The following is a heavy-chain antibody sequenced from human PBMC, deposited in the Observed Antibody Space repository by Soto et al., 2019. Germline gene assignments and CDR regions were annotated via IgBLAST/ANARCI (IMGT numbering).Heavy chain of an antibody. CDR2: ISSDGSST. CDR1: GFTFSNYA. Sequence: PGGSLRLSCSASGFTFSNYAMHWVRQAPGKGLEYVSAISSDGSSTSYADSVKGRFTISRDNAKNTLYLQMNSLRDEDTAVYYCAREGYPFDYWGQGTLVTVPS. V-gene: IGHV3-64*04. CDR3: AREGYPFDY. J-gene: IGHJ4*02. D-gene: IGHD5-12*01.